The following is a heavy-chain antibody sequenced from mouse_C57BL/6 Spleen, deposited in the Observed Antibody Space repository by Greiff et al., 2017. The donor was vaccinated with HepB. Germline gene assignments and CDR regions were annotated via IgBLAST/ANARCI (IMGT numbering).Heavy chain of an antibody. J-gene: IGHJ4*01. V-gene: IGHV5-4*01. D-gene: IGHD2-10*01. Sequence: EVQWVESGGGLVKPGGSLKLSCAASGFTFSSYAMSWVRQTPEKRLEWVATISDGGSYTYYPDNVKGRFTISRDNAKNNLYLQMSHLKSEDTAMYYCARAYYYYAMDYWGQGTSVTVSS. CDR3: ARAYYYYAMDY. CDR2: ISDGGSYT. CDR1: GFTFSSYA.